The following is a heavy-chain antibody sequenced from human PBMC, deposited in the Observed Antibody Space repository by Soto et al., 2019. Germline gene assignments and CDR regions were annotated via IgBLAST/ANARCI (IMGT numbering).Heavy chain of an antibody. CDR2: IRSKANSYAT. Sequence: GGSLRLSCAASGFTFSGSAMHWVRQASGKGLEWVGRIRSKANSYATAYAASVKGRFTISRDDSKNTAYLQMNSLKTEDTAVYYCTRWPPYYDFWSGYSHYYGMDVWGQGTTVTVSS. CDR3: TRWPPYYDFWSGYSHYYGMDV. J-gene: IGHJ6*02. CDR1: GFTFSGSA. V-gene: IGHV3-73*01. D-gene: IGHD3-3*01.